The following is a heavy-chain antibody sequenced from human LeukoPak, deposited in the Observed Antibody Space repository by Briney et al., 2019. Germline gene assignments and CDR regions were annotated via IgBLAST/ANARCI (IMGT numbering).Heavy chain of an antibody. CDR2: ISYDGSNK. V-gene: IGHV3-30*18. D-gene: IGHD1-26*01. J-gene: IGHJ4*02. CDR3: AKVQVYDLLSGSYYFDY. CDR1: GFTFSSYW. Sequence: PGGSLRLSCAASGFTFSSYWMSWVRQAPGKGLEWVAVISYDGSNKHYADSVKGRFTISRDNSKNTLYLQMNSLRAEDTAVYYCAKVQVYDLLSGSYYFDYWGQGTLVTVSS.